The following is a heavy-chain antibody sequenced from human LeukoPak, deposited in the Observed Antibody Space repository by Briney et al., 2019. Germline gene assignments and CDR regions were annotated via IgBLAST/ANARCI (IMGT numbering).Heavy chain of an antibody. CDR1: GGSISSGDYY. CDR3: ATSPYYYGSGSYYKGSY. V-gene: IGHV4-30-4*01. D-gene: IGHD3-10*01. CDR2: IYYSGST. J-gene: IGHJ4*02. Sequence: PSQTLSLTCTVSGGSISSGDYYWSWIRQPPGKGLEWIGYIYYSGSTYYNPSLKSRITISVDTSKNQFSLKLSSVTAADTAVYYCATSPYYYGSGSYYKGSYWGQGTLVTVPS.